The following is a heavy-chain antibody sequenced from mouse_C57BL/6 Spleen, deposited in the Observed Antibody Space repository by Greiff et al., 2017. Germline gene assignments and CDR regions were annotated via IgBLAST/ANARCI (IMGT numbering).Heavy chain of an antibody. CDR3: ARSHYYGSSDWYFDV. CDR2: IDPSDSET. D-gene: IGHD1-1*01. Sequence: VQLQQSGAELVRPGSSVKLSCKASGYTFTSYWMHWVKQRPIQGLEWIGNIDPSDSETHYNQKFKDKATLTVDKSSSTAYMQLSSLTSEDSAVYYCARSHYYGSSDWYFDVWGTGTTVTVSS. CDR1: GYTFTSYW. J-gene: IGHJ1*03. V-gene: IGHV1-52*01.